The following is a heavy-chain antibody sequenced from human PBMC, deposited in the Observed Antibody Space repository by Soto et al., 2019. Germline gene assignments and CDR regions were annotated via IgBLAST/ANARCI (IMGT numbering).Heavy chain of an antibody. V-gene: IGHV4-30-4*01. CDR3: ARGGYCSSTSCYPNYYYGMDV. CDR2: IYYSGST. Sequence: QVQLQESGPGLVKPSQTLSLTCTVSGGSISSGDYYWSWIRQPPGKGLEWIGYIYYSGSTYYNPSLKSRVTISVDTSKNQFYLKLSSVTAADTAVYYCARGGYCSSTSCYPNYYYGMDVWGQGTTVTVSS. D-gene: IGHD2-2*01. CDR1: GGSISSGDYY. J-gene: IGHJ6*02.